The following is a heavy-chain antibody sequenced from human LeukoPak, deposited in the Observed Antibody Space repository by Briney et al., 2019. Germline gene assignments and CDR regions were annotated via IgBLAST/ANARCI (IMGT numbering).Heavy chain of an antibody. Sequence: GASVKVSCKASGYTFTSYGISWVRHAPGQGLEWMGWISAYNGNTNYAQKLQGRVTMTTDTSASTAYMELRSLRSDDTAVYYCASTRLPAATPEYFQHWGQGTLVTVSS. CDR3: ASTRLPAATPEYFQH. J-gene: IGHJ1*01. CDR2: ISAYNGNT. CDR1: GYTFTSYG. V-gene: IGHV1-18*01. D-gene: IGHD2-2*02.